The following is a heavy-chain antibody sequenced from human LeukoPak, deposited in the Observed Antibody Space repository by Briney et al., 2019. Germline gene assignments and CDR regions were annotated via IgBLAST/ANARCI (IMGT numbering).Heavy chain of an antibody. Sequence: GGSLRLSCVASGFTFSSYWMHWVRQAPGKGLVWVSRIKGDGSSISYADSVKGRLTISRDNAKNTLYLQMNSLRAEDTAVYYCARSYYYGSGSFAFDYWGQGTLVTVSS. V-gene: IGHV3-74*01. CDR3: ARSYYYGSGSFAFDY. D-gene: IGHD3-10*01. CDR2: IKGDGSSI. J-gene: IGHJ4*02. CDR1: GFTFSSYW.